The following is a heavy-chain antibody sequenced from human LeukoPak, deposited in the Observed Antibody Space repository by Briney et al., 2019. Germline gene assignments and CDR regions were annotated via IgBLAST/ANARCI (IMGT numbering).Heavy chain of an antibody. V-gene: IGHV4-34*01. CDR2: INHSGST. CDR3: ARAQRDHYYYYMDV. CDR1: GGSFSGYY. Sequence: PSETLSLTCAVYGGSFSGYYWSWIRQPPGKGLEWIGEINHSGSTNYNPSLRSRVTISVDTSKNQFSLKLSSVTAADTAVYYCARAQRDHYYYYMDVWDKGITVTVSS. J-gene: IGHJ6*03.